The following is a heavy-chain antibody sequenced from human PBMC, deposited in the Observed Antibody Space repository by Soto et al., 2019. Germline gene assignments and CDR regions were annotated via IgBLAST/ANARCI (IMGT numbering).Heavy chain of an antibody. D-gene: IGHD1-26*01. CDR1: GLDFSSDV. J-gene: IGHJ6*02. CDR2: ISGCGRSL. CDR3: AKVGPAYYCGMDV. V-gene: IGHV3-23*01. Sequence: PGGSLRLSCSPSGLDFSSDVMCWVRQAPGKGLEWVSSISGCGRSLYHACSRRGRSAISRDNPNNSLYLHIHNLTVDDTAVYYCAKVGPAYYCGMDVRGQGPRVTVSS.